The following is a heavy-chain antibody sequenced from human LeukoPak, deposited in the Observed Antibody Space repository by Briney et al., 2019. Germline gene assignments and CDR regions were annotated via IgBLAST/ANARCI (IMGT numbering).Heavy chain of an antibody. Sequence: ASVKVSCKASGYTFTSYGISWVRQAPGQGLEWMGWISAYNGNTNYAQKLQGRVTMTTDTSTSTAYMELRSLRSDDTAVYYCVRGGYYYDTSGYYFFDYWGHKTLVTVSS. V-gene: IGHV1-18*01. CDR1: GYTFTSYG. D-gene: IGHD3-22*01. CDR3: VRGGYYYDTSGYYFFDY. CDR2: ISAYNGNT. J-gene: IGHJ4*01.